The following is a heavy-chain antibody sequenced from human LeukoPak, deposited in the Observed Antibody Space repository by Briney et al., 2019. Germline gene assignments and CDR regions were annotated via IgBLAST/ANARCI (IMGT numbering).Heavy chain of an antibody. CDR2: IGSSSSSYI. CDR1: GFTFSSYS. CDR3: ARNMVRGVVTQFDY. D-gene: IGHD3-10*01. V-gene: IGHV3-21*01. Sequence: GGSLRLSCAASGFTFSSYSMNWVRRAPGKGLEWVSSIGSSSSSYIYYADSVKGRFTISRDNAKNSLFLQMNSLRADDTAVYYCARNMVRGVVTQFDYWGQGTLVTVSS. J-gene: IGHJ4*02.